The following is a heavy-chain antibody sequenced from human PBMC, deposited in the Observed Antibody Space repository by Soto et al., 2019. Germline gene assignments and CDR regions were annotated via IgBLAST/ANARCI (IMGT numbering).Heavy chain of an antibody. D-gene: IGHD2-2*01. CDR1: GFTFSSYS. Sequence: PGGSLRLSCAASGFTFSSYSMNWVRQAPGKGLEWLSSISDSSGYIYYAGSVKGRFPISRDNAKNSLYLQMNSLRAEDTAVYYCARVHCSGTSCGMDVWGQGTTVTVSS. V-gene: IGHV3-21*01. CDR2: ISDSSGYI. J-gene: IGHJ6*02. CDR3: ARVHCSGTSCGMDV.